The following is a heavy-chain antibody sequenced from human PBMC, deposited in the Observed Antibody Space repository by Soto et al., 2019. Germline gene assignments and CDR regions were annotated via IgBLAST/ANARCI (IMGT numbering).Heavy chain of an antibody. D-gene: IGHD1-1*01. CDR1: GFTFSSYA. V-gene: IGHV3-23*01. Sequence: GGSLRLSCAASGFTFSSYAMSWVRQAPGKGLERVSAISGSGGSTYYADSVKGRFTISRDNSKNTLYLQMNSLRAEDTVVYYCAKALNGPNGAYYFDYWGQGTLVTVSS. CDR3: AKALNGPNGAYYFDY. J-gene: IGHJ4*02. CDR2: ISGSGGST.